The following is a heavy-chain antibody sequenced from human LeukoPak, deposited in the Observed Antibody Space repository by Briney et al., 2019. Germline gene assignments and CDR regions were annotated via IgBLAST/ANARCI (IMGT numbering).Heavy chain of an antibody. D-gene: IGHD3-10*01. J-gene: IGHJ5*02. V-gene: IGHV3-21*01. CDR1: GFTFSSYA. CDR3: ARDREYGSGSYYNWFDP. Sequence: PGGSLRLSCAASGFTFSSYAMSWVRQAPGKGLEWVSSISSSSSYIYYADSVKGRFTISRDNAKNSLYLQMNSLRAEDTAVYYCARDREYGSGSYYNWFDPWGQGTLVTVSS. CDR2: ISSSSSYI.